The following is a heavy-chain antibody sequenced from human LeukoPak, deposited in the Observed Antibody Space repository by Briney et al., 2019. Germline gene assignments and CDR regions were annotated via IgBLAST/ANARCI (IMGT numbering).Heavy chain of an antibody. CDR2: IIPMFGAV. Sequence: SVKVSCKASGYTFTGYYMHWVRQAPGQGLQWMGGIIPMFGAVNYAQKFQGRVTITADKSTGTAYMELSSLRSEDTAVYYCVRDYDISGPQKNFFDYWGQGTLVTVSS. V-gene: IGHV1-69*06. J-gene: IGHJ4*02. CDR3: VRDYDISGPQKNFFDY. D-gene: IGHD3-22*01. CDR1: GYTFTGYY.